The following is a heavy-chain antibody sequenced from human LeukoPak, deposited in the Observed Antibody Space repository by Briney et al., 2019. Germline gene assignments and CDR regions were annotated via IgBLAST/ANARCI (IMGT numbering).Heavy chain of an antibody. J-gene: IGHJ4*02. CDR2: ISAYNGNT. D-gene: IGHD3-10*01. Sequence: ASVKVSCKASGYTFTSYGISWVRQAPGQGLEWMGWISAYNGNTNYAQKLQGRVTMTTDTSTSTAYMELSSLRSEDTAVYYCAREGTGSGSYYNEDYWGQGTLVTVSS. CDR3: AREGTGSGSYYNEDY. CDR1: GYTFTSYG. V-gene: IGHV1-18*01.